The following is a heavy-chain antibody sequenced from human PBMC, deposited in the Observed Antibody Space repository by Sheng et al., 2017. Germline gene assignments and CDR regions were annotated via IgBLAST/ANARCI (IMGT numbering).Heavy chain of an antibody. CDR3: ARGYSITGTTSRRAYNWFDP. V-gene: IGHV4-34*01. D-gene: IGHD1-20*01. J-gene: IGHJ5*02. CDR1: GGSFSGYY. Sequence: QVQLQQWGAGLLKPSETLSLTCAVYGGSFSGYYWSWIRQPPGKGLEWIGEINHSGSTNYNPSLKSRVTISVDTSKNQFSLKLSSVTAADTAVYYCARGYSITGTTSRRAYNWFDPWGQGTLVTVSS. CDR2: INHSGST.